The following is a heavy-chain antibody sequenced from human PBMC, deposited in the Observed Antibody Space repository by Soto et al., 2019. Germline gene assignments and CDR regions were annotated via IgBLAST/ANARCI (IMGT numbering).Heavy chain of an antibody. CDR2: INAGNGNT. V-gene: IGHV1-3*01. D-gene: IGHD6-13*01. J-gene: IGHJ3*02. Sequence: GASVKVSCKASGYTLASYARHWVRQAPGQRLEWMGWINAGNGNTKYSQKFQGRVTITRDTSASTAYMELSSLRSEDTAVYYCARVISSSWSSDAFDIWGQGTMVTVSS. CDR3: ARVISSSWSSDAFDI. CDR1: GYTLASYA.